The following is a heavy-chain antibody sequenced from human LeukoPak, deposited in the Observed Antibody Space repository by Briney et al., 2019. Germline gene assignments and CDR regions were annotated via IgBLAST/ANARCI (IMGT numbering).Heavy chain of an antibody. CDR3: ARKVYASNDYYYEYYLDY. V-gene: IGHV1-8*01. J-gene: IGHJ4*02. Sequence: ASVKVSCKASGYTFTSYDINWVRQATGQGLEWMGWMNPNSGNTGYAQKFQGRVTMTRNTSISTAYMELSSLRSEDTAVYYCARKVYASNDYYYEYYLDYWGQGTLVTVSS. D-gene: IGHD3-22*01. CDR2: MNPNSGNT. CDR1: GYTFTSYD.